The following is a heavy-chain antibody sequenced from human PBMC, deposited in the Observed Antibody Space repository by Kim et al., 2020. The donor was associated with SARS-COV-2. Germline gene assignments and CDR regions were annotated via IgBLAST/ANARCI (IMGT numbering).Heavy chain of an antibody. D-gene: IGHD3-3*01. CDR1: GFDFDTFA. J-gene: IGHJ3*01. CDR2: INAHNVVF. Sequence: GGSLRLSCEGSGFDFDTFAITWVRQAPGKGLEWVSRINAHNVVFYYANSVKGRFTSFRDNSKAYLHMRGLRSEDTAIYYCAKGVQSRSFWVALGVWGQG. V-gene: IGHV3-23*01. CDR3: AKGVQSRSFWVALGV.